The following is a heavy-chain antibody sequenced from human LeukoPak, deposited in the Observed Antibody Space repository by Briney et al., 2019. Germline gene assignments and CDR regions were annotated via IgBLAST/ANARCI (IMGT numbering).Heavy chain of an antibody. D-gene: IGHD2-21*02. J-gene: IGHJ3*02. Sequence: GASVKVSCKASGYTFTSYGISWVRQAPGQGLEWMGWISAYNGNTNYAQKLQGRVTMTTDTSTSTAYMELRSLRSDDTAVYYCARVNPAPCGGDCYSGVGAFDIWGQGTMVTVSS. CDR2: ISAYNGNT. CDR1: GYTFTSYG. CDR3: ARVNPAPCGGDCYSGVGAFDI. V-gene: IGHV1-18*01.